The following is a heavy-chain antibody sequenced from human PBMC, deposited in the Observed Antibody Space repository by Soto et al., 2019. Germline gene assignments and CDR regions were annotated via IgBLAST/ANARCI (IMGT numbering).Heavy chain of an antibody. Sequence: DVQLLESGGGLVQPGGSLRLSCAASGFNFSSYAMSWVRQAPGKGLEWVSSISGRGDFSCSADSVKGRFTVSRDQSRSTLYLQMNNLRAGHAATYYCVKGGSAGAVSFFDYWGQGTVVTVSS. CDR3: VKGGSAGAVSFFDY. D-gene: IGHD6-13*01. J-gene: IGHJ4*02. CDR2: ISGRGDFS. V-gene: IGHV3-23*01. CDR1: GFNFSSYA.